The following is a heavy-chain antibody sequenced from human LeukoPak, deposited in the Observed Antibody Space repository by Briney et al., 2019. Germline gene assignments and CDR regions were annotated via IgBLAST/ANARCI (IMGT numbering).Heavy chain of an antibody. Sequence: GGSLRLSCAASGFTFTDHWMSWVRQAPGKGLEWVANINEDGSEKYYVDSVKGRFTISRDNAKKSLNLQMNSLRAEDTAVYYCARGGTGVSRDYWGQGTLVTVAS. V-gene: IGHV3-7*01. CDR1: GFTFTDHW. J-gene: IGHJ4*02. CDR3: ARGGTGVSRDY. CDR2: INEDGSEK. D-gene: IGHD3/OR15-3a*01.